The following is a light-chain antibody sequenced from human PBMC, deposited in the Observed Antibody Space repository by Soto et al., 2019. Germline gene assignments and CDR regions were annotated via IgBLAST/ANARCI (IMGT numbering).Light chain of an antibody. CDR2: GAS. CDR3: QQYNNWPIT. CDR1: QSVSSN. V-gene: IGKV3-15*01. Sequence: EIVMTQSPATLSVSPLEIGSLSCMASQSVSSNLAWYQQKPGQAPRLLIYGASTRATGIPARFSGSGSGTEFTLTISSLQSEDFEVYYCQQYNNWPITFGQGTRLEI. J-gene: IGKJ5*01.